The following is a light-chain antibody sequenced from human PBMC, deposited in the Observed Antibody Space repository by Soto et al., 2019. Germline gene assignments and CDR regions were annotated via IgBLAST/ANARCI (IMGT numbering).Light chain of an antibody. J-gene: IGLJ3*02. CDR3: SSYTSSSTLV. CDR2: EDS. CDR1: SSDVGGYNY. V-gene: IGLV2-14*01. Sequence: QSALTQPASVSGSPGQSITISCTGTSSDVGGYNYVSWYQQHPGKAPKLMIYEDSNRPSGVSNRFSGSKSGNTASLTISGLQAEDEADYYCSSYTSSSTLVIGGGTKLTVL.